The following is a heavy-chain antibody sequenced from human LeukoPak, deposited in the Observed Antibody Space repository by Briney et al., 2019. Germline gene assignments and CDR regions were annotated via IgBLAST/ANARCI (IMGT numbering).Heavy chain of an antibody. D-gene: IGHD5-24*01. CDR1: GFTFSSYS. J-gene: IGHJ6*02. Sequence: PGGSLRLSCAASGFTFSSYSMNWVRQAPGKGLEWVSYISSSSSTIYYADSVKGRFTISRDNAKNSLYLQMNSLRAEDTAVYYCAGRPGWRMATTDYYYYGMDVWGQGTTVTVSS. CDR3: AGRPGWRMATTDYYYYGMDV. CDR2: ISSSSSTI. V-gene: IGHV3-48*04.